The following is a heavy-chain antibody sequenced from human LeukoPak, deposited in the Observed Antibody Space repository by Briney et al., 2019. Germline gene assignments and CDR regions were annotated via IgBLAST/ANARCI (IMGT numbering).Heavy chain of an antibody. CDR3: AREDYYGPGSWG. V-gene: IGHV3-66*01. CDR1: GFTVTSNY. D-gene: IGHD3-10*01. CDR2: IYSGGST. Sequence: PGGSLRLSCAASGFTVTSNYMSWVRQAPGKGLEWVSVIYSGGSTFYADSVKGRFTISRDNSKNTVYLQMNSLRAEDTAVYYCAREDYYGPGSWGWGQGTMVTVSS. J-gene: IGHJ3*01.